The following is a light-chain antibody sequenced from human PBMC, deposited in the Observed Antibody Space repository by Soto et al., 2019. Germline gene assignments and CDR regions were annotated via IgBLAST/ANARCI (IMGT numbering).Light chain of an antibody. CDR2: LNIDGSH. CDR1: SGHSSYA. CDR3: CSYTSSDTHLL. J-gene: IGLJ2*01. V-gene: IGLV4-69*01. Sequence: QPVLTQSPSASASLGASVKLTCTLSSGHSSYAIAWHQQQPEKGPRYLMKLNIDGSHNKGDGIPDRFSGSSSGAERYLTISSLQSEDEADYYCCSYTSSDTHLLFGGGTKLTVL.